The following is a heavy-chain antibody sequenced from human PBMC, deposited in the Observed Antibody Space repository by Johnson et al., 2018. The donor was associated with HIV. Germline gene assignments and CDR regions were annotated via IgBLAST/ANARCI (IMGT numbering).Heavy chain of an antibody. D-gene: IGHD2-15*01. Sequence: VQLVESGGGLVQPGRSLRLSCAASGFTFDDYAMHWVRQAPGKGLEWVSGISWNSGSIGYADSVKGRFTISRDNAKNSLYLQMNSLRAEDTALYYCAKERSSHGDDAFDIWGQGTMVTVSS. CDR3: AKERSSHGDDAFDI. CDR2: ISWNSGSI. CDR1: GFTFDDYA. J-gene: IGHJ3*02. V-gene: IGHV3-9*01.